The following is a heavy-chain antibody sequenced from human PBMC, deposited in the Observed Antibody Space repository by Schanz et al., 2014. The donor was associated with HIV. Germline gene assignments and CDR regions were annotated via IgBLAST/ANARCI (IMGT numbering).Heavy chain of an antibody. J-gene: IGHJ4*02. CDR1: GFSFSVYS. D-gene: IGHD3-3*01. CDR3: AKRIIFGVVFPANFDY. V-gene: IGHV3-21*04. CDR2: ISSSSSFI. Sequence: EVQLVDSGGGLVQPGGSLRLSCAASGFSFSVYSMNWVRQAPGKGLEWVSSISSSSSFIYYADSVKGRFTIARDNTKNSLFLQMNSLRAEDTAVYYCAKRIIFGVVFPANFDYWGQGTLVTVSS.